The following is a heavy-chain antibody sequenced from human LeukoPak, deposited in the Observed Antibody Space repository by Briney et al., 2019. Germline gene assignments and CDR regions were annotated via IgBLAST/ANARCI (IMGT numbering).Heavy chain of an antibody. V-gene: IGHV3-23*01. CDR1: GFTFSSYA. CDR3: ANYKRGPTYYFES. CDR2: IATSGET. D-gene: IGHD3-10*01. J-gene: IGHJ4*02. Sequence: GGSLRLSCAASGFTFSSYAMSWVRQAPGKGPEWVSVIATSGETFYAESLRDRFTISRDNSKNTVFLQMSSLRAEDTATYYCANYKRGPTYYFESWGQGTLATVSS.